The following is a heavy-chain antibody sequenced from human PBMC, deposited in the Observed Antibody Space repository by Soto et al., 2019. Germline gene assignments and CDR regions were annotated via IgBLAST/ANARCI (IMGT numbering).Heavy chain of an antibody. CDR3: AVSGRAGLDV. CDR1: GASISRGGYS. D-gene: IGHD3-10*01. V-gene: IGHV4-30-2*01. J-gene: IGHJ6*02. CDR2: IYYSGST. Sequence: QLQLQESGSGLLKASQTLSLNGAVSGASISRGGYSWSWIRQPPGRALEWIGYIYYSGSTYYSPSLESRVSMSMDESKNHFSLQLNSLNAADTAVYYCAVSGRAGLDVWGQGTTVIVSS.